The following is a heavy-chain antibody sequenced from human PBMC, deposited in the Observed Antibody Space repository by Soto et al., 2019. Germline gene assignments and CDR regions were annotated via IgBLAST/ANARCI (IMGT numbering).Heavy chain of an antibody. V-gene: IGHV1-46*03. J-gene: IGHJ5*02. Sequence: ASVKVSCKASGYTFTSYYIHWVRQAPGQGLEWMGVINPSGGSTSYAQNFQGRVTMTRDTSTSTVYMELSSLRSEDTAVYYCVRESTPTRWFDPWGQGTMVTVSS. CDR2: INPSGGST. D-gene: IGHD2-2*01. CDR3: VRESTPTRWFDP. CDR1: GYTFTSYY.